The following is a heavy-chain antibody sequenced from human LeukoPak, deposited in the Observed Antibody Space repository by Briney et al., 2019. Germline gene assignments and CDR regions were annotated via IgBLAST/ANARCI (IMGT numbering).Heavy chain of an antibody. CDR3: ARAWDY. J-gene: IGHJ4*02. CDR1: GGSFSGYY. Sequence: SETLSLTCAVYGGSFSGYYWSWIRQPPGKGLEWIGEINHSGSTNYNPSLKGRVTISVDTSKNQFSLKLSSVTAADTAVYYCARAWDYWGQGTLVTVSS. CDR2: INHSGST. V-gene: IGHV4-34*01.